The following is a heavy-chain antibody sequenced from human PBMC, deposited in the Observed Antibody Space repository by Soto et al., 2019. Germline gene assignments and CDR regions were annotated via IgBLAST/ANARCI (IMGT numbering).Heavy chain of an antibody. CDR3: ARGLYDLVWGVTHLDY. CDR1: GGSFSGYY. J-gene: IGHJ4*02. V-gene: IGHV4-34*01. CDR2: SNHSGST. D-gene: IGHD3-10*01. Sequence: QVQLQQWGAGLLKPSETLSLTCAVYGGSFSGYYWSWIRQPPGKGLEWIGESNHSGSTNYNPSLKSRVTISVDTSTNQFSLKLTSVTAADTAVYYCARGLYDLVWGVTHLDYWAQGTLVTVSS.